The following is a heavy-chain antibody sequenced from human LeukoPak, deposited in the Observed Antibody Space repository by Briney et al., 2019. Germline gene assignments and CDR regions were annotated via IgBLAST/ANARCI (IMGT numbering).Heavy chain of an antibody. Sequence: GGSLRLSCAASGFTFSSYAMSWVRQAPGKRLEWVSAISGSGGSTYYADSVKGRFTISRDNSKNTLYLQMNSLRAEDTAVYYCAKGGLLRGSLTGTTDWGQGTLVTVSS. CDR3: AKGGLLRGSLTGTTD. J-gene: IGHJ4*02. D-gene: IGHD1-20*01. CDR2: ISGSGGST. V-gene: IGHV3-23*01. CDR1: GFTFSSYA.